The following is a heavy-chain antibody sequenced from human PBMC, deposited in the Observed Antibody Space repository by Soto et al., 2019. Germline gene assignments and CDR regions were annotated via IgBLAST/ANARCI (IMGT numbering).Heavy chain of an antibody. CDR3: ARGLGTATDFGYYYYYMDV. CDR2: MNPNSGNT. V-gene: IGHV1-8*01. J-gene: IGHJ6*03. Sequence: ASVKVSCKASGYTFTSYDISWVRQATGQGLEWMGWMNPNSGNTGYAQKFQGRVTMTRNTSISTAYMELSSLRSEDTAVYYCARGLGTATDFGYYYYYMDVWGKGTTVTV. CDR1: GYTFTSYD. D-gene: IGHD6-13*01.